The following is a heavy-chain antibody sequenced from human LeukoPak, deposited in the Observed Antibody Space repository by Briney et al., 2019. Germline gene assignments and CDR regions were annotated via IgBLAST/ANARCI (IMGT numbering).Heavy chain of an antibody. CDR1: GFTFSSYD. D-gene: IGHD3-22*01. CDR3: AREANSDDRSGSFDY. Sequence: GGSLRLSCAASGFTFSSYDMHWVRQATGKGLEWVSAIGTAGDTYYPGSVKGRFTISRENAKNSLYLQMNSLRAGDTAVYYCAREANSDDRSGSFDYWGQGTLVTVSS. J-gene: IGHJ4*02. V-gene: IGHV3-13*01. CDR2: IGTAGDT.